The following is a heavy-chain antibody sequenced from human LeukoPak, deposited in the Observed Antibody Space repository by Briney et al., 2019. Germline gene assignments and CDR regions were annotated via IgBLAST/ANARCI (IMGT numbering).Heavy chain of an antibody. Sequence: SETLSLTCAVSGGSISSGGYSWSWIRQPPGKGLEWIGYIYHSGSTYYNPSLKSRVTISVDTSKNQFSLKLSSVTAADTAVYYCARDGVTTAVDYWGQGTLVTVSS. CDR2: IYHSGST. V-gene: IGHV4-30-2*05. J-gene: IGHJ4*02. CDR3: ARDGVTTAVDY. CDR1: GGSISSGGYS. D-gene: IGHD4-17*01.